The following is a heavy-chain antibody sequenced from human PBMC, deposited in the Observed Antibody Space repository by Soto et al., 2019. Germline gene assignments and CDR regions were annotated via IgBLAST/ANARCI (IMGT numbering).Heavy chain of an antibody. V-gene: IGHV3-7*05. CDR3: ASPQQWLGQRGDFDY. J-gene: IGHJ4*02. Sequence: EVQLVESGGGLVQPGGSLRLSCAASGFTFSSYWMSWVRQAPGKGLEWVANIRQDGSDKYYVDSVKGRFTISRDNSKNSLYLQMNSLRVDDTAVYYCASPQQWLGQRGDFDYWGQGTLVTVSS. CDR1: GFTFSSYW. D-gene: IGHD6-19*01. CDR2: IRQDGSDK.